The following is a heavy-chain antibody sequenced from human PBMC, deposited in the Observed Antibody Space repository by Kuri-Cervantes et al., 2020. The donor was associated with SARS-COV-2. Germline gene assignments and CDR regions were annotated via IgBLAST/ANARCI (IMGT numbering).Heavy chain of an antibody. CDR1: GFTFTSSA. J-gene: IGHJ5*02. D-gene: IGHD6-13*01. CDR3: ARLVGGSSLVRANWFDP. Sequence: SVKVSCKASGFTFTSSAMQWVRQARGQRLEWIGWIVVGSGNTNYAQKFQGRVTITRDTSASTAYMELSSLRSEDTAVYYCARLVGGSSLVRANWFDPWGQGTLVTVSS. V-gene: IGHV1-58*02. CDR2: IVVGSGNT.